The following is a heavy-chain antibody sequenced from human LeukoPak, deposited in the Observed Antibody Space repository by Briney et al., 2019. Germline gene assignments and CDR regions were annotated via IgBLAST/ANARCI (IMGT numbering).Heavy chain of an antibody. D-gene: IGHD1-14*01. CDR3: VRDFAYGEPYC. J-gene: IGHJ4*01. V-gene: IGHV3-7*01. CDR2: IKEGGREI. CDR1: GFTFSRHR. Sequence: GGSLRLSCAASGFTFSRHRLSWVRQAPGKGLEWVANIKEGGREIYYEDSVKDRFTISRDNAKSSLYLQMNSLRSEDTAVYYCVRDFAYGEPYCWVQGTMVGVSS.